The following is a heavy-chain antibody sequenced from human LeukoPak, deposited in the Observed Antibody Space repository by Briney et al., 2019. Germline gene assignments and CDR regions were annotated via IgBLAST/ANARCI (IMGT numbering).Heavy chain of an antibody. D-gene: IGHD3-10*01. J-gene: IGHJ6*02. V-gene: IGHV4-39*07. CDR2: IYHSGST. CDR1: GGSISSSSYY. CDR3: AREKGSGYYYYGMDV. Sequence: PSETLSLTCTVSGGSISSSSYYWGWIRQPPGKGLEWIGSIYHSGSTYYNPSLKSRVTISVAKNQFSLKLSSVTAADTAVYYCAREKGSGYYYYGMDVWGQGTTVTVSS.